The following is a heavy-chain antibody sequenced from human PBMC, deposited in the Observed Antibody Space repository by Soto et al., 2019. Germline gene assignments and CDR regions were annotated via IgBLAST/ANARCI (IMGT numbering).Heavy chain of an antibody. Sequence: GASVKVSCKASGYTFTSYYMHWVRQAPGQGLEWMGIINPSGGSTSYAQKFQGRVTMTRDTSTSTVYMELSSLRSEDTAVYYCARGLGYCSSTSCHREGFWGQGTLVTVSS. CDR3: ARGLGYCSSTSCHREGF. CDR1: GYTFTSYY. J-gene: IGHJ4*02. CDR2: INPSGGST. V-gene: IGHV1-46*01. D-gene: IGHD2-2*02.